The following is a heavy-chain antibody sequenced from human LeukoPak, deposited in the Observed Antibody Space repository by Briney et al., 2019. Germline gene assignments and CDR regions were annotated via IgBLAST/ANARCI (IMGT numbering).Heavy chain of an antibody. D-gene: IGHD3-3*01. CDR2: IYYTGST. CDR3: ARDSDTIFGVVIPGYYYYMDV. CDR1: GGSISSSSYY. V-gene: IGHV4-39*02. Sequence: PSETLSLTCTVSGGSISSSSYYWGWIRQPPGKGLEWIGSIYYTGSTYYNPSLKSRVTISVDTSKNQFSLKLSSVTAADTAVYYCARDSDTIFGVVIPGYYYYMDVWGKGTTVTVSS. J-gene: IGHJ6*03.